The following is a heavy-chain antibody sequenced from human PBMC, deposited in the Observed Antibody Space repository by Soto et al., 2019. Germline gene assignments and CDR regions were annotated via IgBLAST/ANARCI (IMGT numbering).Heavy chain of an antibody. V-gene: IGHV4-34*01. Sequence: SETLSLTCAVYGGSFIGYYCIFVRQPPFKGLEWIGEINHSGSTNYNPSLKSRVTISVDTSKNQFSLKLSSVTAADTAVYYCARGRRDGYNWKPRFDYWGQGTLVTVSS. CDR1: GGSFIGYY. J-gene: IGHJ4*02. CDR2: INHSGST. D-gene: IGHD1-1*01. CDR3: ARGRRDGYNWKPRFDY.